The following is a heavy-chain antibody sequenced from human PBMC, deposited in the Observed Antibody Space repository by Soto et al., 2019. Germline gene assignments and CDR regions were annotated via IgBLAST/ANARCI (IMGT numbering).Heavy chain of an antibody. CDR2: ISSSSSYI. CDR3: ATAKSTYASAYYVY. CDR1: GFTFSSYN. V-gene: IGHV3-21*04. D-gene: IGHD1-26*01. J-gene: IGHJ4*02. Sequence: PGGSLRLSCAASGFTFSSYNMNWVRQAPGKGLEWVSSISSSSSYIYYADSVKGRFTISRDNSKNTLYLQMDSLRAEDTAIYFCATAKSTYASAYYVYWGRGT.